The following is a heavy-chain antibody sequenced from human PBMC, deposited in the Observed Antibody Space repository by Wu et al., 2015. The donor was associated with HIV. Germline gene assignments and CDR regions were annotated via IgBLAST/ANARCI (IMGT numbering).Heavy chain of an antibody. CDR1: GYTFTSFN. V-gene: IGHV1-8*02. D-gene: IGHD3-16*01. J-gene: IGHJ1*01. CDR3: ARVGVLLTSAQLLEYFQH. Sequence: QVPLLQSGAEMRKPGASVKVSCKSSGYTFTSFNINWIRQVHGRGLEWMGWMDPKSGSAAFGRDFQGRASMTRNNSISTAYLELSRLTSDDTATYYCARVGVLLTSAQLLEYFQHWGQGTRVVVSS. CDR2: MDPKSGSA.